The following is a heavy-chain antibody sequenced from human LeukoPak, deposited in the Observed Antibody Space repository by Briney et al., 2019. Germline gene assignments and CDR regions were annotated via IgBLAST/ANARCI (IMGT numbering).Heavy chain of an antibody. Sequence: TGGSLRLSCAASGFTFSSYAMHWVRQAPGKGLEWVAVISYDGGNKYYADSVKGRFTISRDNSKNTLYLQMNRLRAEDTAVYYCARDGYRYWYYFDYWGQGTLVTVSS. J-gene: IGHJ4*02. V-gene: IGHV3-30-3*01. D-gene: IGHD2-8*02. CDR2: ISYDGGNK. CDR1: GFTFSSYA. CDR3: ARDGYRYWYYFDY.